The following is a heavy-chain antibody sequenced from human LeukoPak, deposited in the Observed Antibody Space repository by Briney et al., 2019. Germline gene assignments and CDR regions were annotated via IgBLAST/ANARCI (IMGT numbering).Heavy chain of an antibody. CDR1: GYTFTSYD. Sequence: GASVKVSCKASGYTFTSYDINWVRQATGQGLEWMGIINPSGGSTSYAQKFQGRVTMTRDTSTSTVYMELSSLRSEDTAVYYCAREVAAADNGVDYWGQGTLVTVSS. V-gene: IGHV1-46*01. CDR2: INPSGGST. J-gene: IGHJ4*02. D-gene: IGHD6-13*01. CDR3: AREVAAADNGVDY.